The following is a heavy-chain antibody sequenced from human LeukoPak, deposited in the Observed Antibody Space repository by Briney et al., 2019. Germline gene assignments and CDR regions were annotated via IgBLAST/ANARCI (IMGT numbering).Heavy chain of an antibody. V-gene: IGHV4-34*01. CDR1: GGSFSGYY. Sequence: SEALSLTCAVYGGSFSGYYWSWIRQPPGKGLEWIGEINHSGSTNYNPSLKSRVTISVDTSKNQFSLKLSSVTAADTAVYYCARDAFDIWGQGTMVTVSS. CDR2: INHSGST. CDR3: ARDAFDI. J-gene: IGHJ3*02.